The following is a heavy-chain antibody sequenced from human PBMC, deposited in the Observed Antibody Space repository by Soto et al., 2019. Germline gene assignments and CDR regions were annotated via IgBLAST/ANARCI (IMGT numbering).Heavy chain of an antibody. Sequence: EVQLLESGGGLVQPGGSLRLSCAASGFTFSSYAMRWVRQAPVKGLEWVSAISGSGGSTYYADSVKGRFTISRDNSKNTLYLKMNSLSAEDTAVYYCARRGSGSYYAYWGQGTLVTVSS. V-gene: IGHV3-23*01. CDR3: ARRGSGSYYAY. D-gene: IGHD1-26*01. CDR2: ISGSGGST. J-gene: IGHJ4*02. CDR1: GFTFSSYA.